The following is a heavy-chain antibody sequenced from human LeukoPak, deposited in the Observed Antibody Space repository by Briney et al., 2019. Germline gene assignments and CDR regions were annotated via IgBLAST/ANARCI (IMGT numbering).Heavy chain of an antibody. CDR3: ARDGRIRFPVTNWFDP. CDR2: IYHSGST. D-gene: IGHD3-3*01. CDR1: GYSISSGYY. V-gene: IGHV4-38-2*02. Sequence: SETLSLTCTVSGYSISSGYYWGWIRQPPGKGLEWIASIYHSGSTYYNPSLRSRVTISVDTSKNQFSLKLSSVTAADTALYFCARDGRIRFPVTNWFDPWGQGTLVTVSS. J-gene: IGHJ5*02.